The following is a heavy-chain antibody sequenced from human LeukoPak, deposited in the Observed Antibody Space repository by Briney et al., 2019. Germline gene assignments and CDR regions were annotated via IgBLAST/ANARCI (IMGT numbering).Heavy chain of an antibody. V-gene: IGHV3-48*01. CDR2: IXXSNRTI. J-gene: IGHJ6*03. Sequence: GGSLRLSCAASEFIFSNFHMNWVRQAPGKGLEWVSYIXXSNRTIYYADFVKGRFTISRDNAKNSLYLQMNSLRAEDTAVYFCXXGTWGGYSYGLNYXYMDVRGKGTTVTVSS. D-gene: IGHD3-10*01. CDR1: EFIFSNFH. CDR3: XXGTWGGYSYGLNYXYMDV.